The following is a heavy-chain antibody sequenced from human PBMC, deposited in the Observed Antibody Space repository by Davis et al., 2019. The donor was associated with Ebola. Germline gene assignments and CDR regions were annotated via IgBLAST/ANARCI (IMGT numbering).Heavy chain of an antibody. CDR3: ARGSVTTRRSFQYWYFDL. Sequence: PSETLSLTCTVSGGSISSDRYYWSWIRQPAGKGLEWIGHIYTSGSTNYNPSLKSRVTISVDTSKNQFSLKLSSVTAADTAVYYCARGSVTTRRSFQYWYFDLWGRGTLVTVSS. D-gene: IGHD4-17*01. CDR2: IYTSGST. CDR1: GGSISSDRYY. J-gene: IGHJ2*01. V-gene: IGHV4-61*09.